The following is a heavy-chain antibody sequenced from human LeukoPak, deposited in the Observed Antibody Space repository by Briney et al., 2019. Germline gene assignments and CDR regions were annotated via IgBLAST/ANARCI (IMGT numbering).Heavy chain of an antibody. CDR1: GYTFTSYY. CDR2: INPSGGST. J-gene: IGHJ4*02. CDR3: ATYNEMATSDKRYFDY. Sequence: ASVKVSCKASGYTFTSYYMHWVRQAPGQGLEWMGIINPSGGSTSYAQKFQGRVTMTRDTSTSTVYMELSSLRSEDTAVYYCATYNEMATSDKRYFDYWGQGTLVTVSS. D-gene: IGHD5-24*01. V-gene: IGHV1-46*01.